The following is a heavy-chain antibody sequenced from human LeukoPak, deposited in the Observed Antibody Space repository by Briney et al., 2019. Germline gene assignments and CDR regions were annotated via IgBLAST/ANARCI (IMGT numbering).Heavy chain of an antibody. CDR1: GFTFSTYS. Sequence: GGSLRLSCVASGFTFSTYSMNWVRQAPGKGLEWVSSISSSSSYIYYADSVKGRFTISRDNAKNSLYLQMNSLRAEDTAVYYCARDRTMGAMDWGQGTLVTVSS. CDR3: ARDRTMGAMD. CDR2: ISSSSSYI. V-gene: IGHV3-21*01. J-gene: IGHJ4*02. D-gene: IGHD1-26*01.